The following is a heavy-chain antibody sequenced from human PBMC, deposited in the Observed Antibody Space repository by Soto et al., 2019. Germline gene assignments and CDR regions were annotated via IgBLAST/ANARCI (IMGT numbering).Heavy chain of an antibody. CDR1: GYTLTELS. Sequence: GASVKVSCKVSGYTLTELSMHWVRQAPGKGLEWMGGFDITNYAQKFQGRVTIIADKSTSTVYMDLSSLRSEDTAVYYCARSLLGDYYDSDGLDNWGQGTLVTVSS. V-gene: IGHV1-24*01. J-gene: IGHJ4*02. CDR2: FDIT. CDR3: ARSLLGDYYDSDGLDN. D-gene: IGHD3-22*01.